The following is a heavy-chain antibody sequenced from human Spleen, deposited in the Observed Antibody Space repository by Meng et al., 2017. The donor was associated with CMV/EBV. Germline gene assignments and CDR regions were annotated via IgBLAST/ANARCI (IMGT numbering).Heavy chain of an antibody. D-gene: IGHD3-16*01. Sequence: GGSLRLSCKGSGYTFTSYWIGWVRQMPGKGLEWMGMIYPGDSDTRYSPSFQGQVTISADKSSSTAYLQWSSLKASDTAMYYCARNVDYDTGDYWGQGTLVTVSS. J-gene: IGHJ4*02. CDR3: ARNVDYDTGDY. CDR2: IYPGDSDT. CDR1: GYTFTSYW. V-gene: IGHV5-51*01.